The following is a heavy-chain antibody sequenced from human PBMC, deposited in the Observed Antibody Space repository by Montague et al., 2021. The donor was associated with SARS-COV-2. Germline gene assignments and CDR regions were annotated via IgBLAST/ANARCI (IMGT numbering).Heavy chain of an antibody. CDR3: ARGVKSTIRGIITKRTPLPRGHMDV. CDR2: VDTAGDP. CDR1: GLTFSSYD. Sequence: SLRLSCAASGLTFSSYDFHWVRQGTGKGLEWVSAVDTAGDPYYADSVKGRFTISRENAKNYVYLQLDSLRAGDTAVYYCARGVKSTIRGIITKRTPLPRGHMDVWGQGTAVTVSS. J-gene: IGHJ6*02. V-gene: IGHV3-13*05. D-gene: IGHD3-10*01.